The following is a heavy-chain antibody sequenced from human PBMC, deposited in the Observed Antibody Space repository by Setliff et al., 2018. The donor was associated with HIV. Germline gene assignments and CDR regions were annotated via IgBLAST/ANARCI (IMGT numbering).Heavy chain of an antibody. V-gene: IGHV1-3*01. J-gene: IGHJ5*02. D-gene: IGHD6-19*01. CDR2: VHAGNSNT. CDR3: ATFYSTGWYNP. CDR1: GYTFTTYF. Sequence: ASVKVSCKASGYTFTTYFIHWVRQAPGQRLEWMGWVHAGNSNTKYSQKFQGRVTFTRDTSAHTAYMELSSLTSEDTAVYYCATFYSTGWYNPWGQGTLVTVPS.